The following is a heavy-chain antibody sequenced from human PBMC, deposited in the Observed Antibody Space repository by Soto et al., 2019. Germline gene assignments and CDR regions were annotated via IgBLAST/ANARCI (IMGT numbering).Heavy chain of an antibody. D-gene: IGHD3-9*01. CDR1: GGSMSSYY. V-gene: IGHV4-59*01. CDR3: ASPPVGEYYDILTGYYNLPPYGMDV. CDR2: IYYSGST. J-gene: IGHJ6*02. Sequence: SETLSLTCTVSGGSMSSYYWSWIRQPPGKGLEWIGYIYYSGSTNYNPSLKSRVTISVDTSKNQFSLKLSSVTAADTAVYYCASPPVGEYYDILTGYYNLPPYGMDVWGQGTTVTVSS.